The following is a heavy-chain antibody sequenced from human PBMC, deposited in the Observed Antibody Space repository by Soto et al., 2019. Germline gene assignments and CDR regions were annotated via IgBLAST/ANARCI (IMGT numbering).Heavy chain of an antibody. CDR2: ISPIDGST. D-gene: IGHD3-16*01. Sequence: EEQLLESGGGFVQPGGSLRLSCTASGFTSNKYAMTWVRQAPGKGLDWVSAISPIDGSTYYADSVEGRFTISRDNSGNKGFLPMISLGVETTAKYYGATPRRGGGFGGMDVWGQGTTVTVS. V-gene: IGHV3-23*01. CDR1: GFTSNKYA. J-gene: IGHJ6*02. CDR3: ATPRRGGGFGGMDV.